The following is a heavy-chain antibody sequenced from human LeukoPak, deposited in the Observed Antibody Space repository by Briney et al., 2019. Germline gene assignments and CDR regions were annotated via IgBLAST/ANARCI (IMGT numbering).Heavy chain of an antibody. Sequence: GGSLRLSCAASGFTFSNYGIHWVRQAPGKGLEWVAFIRYDGSDEYYAESVKGRFTISRDNSKNTLHLQMNSLRDEDRAVYYCAKEGGASRFDYWGQGTLVTVSS. V-gene: IGHV3-30*02. D-gene: IGHD5-12*01. CDR3: AKEGGASRFDY. CDR2: IRYDGSDE. J-gene: IGHJ4*02. CDR1: GFTFSNYG.